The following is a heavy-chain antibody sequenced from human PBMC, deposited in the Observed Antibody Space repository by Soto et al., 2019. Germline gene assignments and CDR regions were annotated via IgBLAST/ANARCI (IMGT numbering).Heavy chain of an antibody. Sequence: GGSLRLSCAASGFTFSGSAMHWVRQASGKGLEWVGRIRSKANSYATAYAASVKGGFTISRDDSKNTAYLQMNSLKTEDTAVYYCTRHEEVYAANDYYYYHGMDVWGQGTKVTVS. J-gene: IGHJ6*02. V-gene: IGHV3-73*01. CDR1: GFTFSGSA. CDR2: IRSKANSYAT. CDR3: TRHEEVYAANDYYYYHGMDV. D-gene: IGHD2-8*01.